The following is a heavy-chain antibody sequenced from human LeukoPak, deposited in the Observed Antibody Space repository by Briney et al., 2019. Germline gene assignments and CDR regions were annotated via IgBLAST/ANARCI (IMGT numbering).Heavy chain of an antibody. CDR3: AKDSHYYDILTGYYRDWFDP. J-gene: IGHJ5*02. D-gene: IGHD3-9*01. Sequence: PGGSLRLSCAASGFIFSSYGMHWVRQAPGKGLEWVALIWYDGSNKYYTDSVKGRFTISRDNSKNTLYLQMNSLRAEDTAVYYCAKDSHYYDILTGYYRDWFDPWGQGTLVTVSS. V-gene: IGHV3-33*06. CDR1: GFIFSSYG. CDR2: IWYDGSNK.